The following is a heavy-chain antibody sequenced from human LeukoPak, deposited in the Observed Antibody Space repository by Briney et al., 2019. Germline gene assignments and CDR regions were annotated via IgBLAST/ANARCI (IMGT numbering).Heavy chain of an antibody. V-gene: IGHV3-30*18. CDR1: GFTFSSYG. Sequence: GRSLRLSCAASGFTFSSYGMHWVRQAPGKGLEWVAVISYDGSNKYYADSVKGRFTISRDNSKNTLYLQMNSLRAEDTAVYYCAKDRSTSNILTGYQDNWGQGTLVTVSS. CDR2: ISYDGSNK. J-gene: IGHJ4*02. CDR3: AKDRSTSNILTGYQDN. D-gene: IGHD3-9*01.